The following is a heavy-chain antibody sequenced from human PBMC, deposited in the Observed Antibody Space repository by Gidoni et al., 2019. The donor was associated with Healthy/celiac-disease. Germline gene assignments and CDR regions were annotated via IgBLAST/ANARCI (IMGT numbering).Heavy chain of an antibody. CDR2: INHSGST. Sequence: QVQLQQWGAGLLKPSETLSLTCAVYGGSFSGYYWSWIRQPPGKGLEWIGEINHSGSTNYNPSLKSRVTISVDTSKNQFSLKLSSVTAADTAVYYCARDPLLWFGEQGAFDIWGQGTMVTVSS. J-gene: IGHJ3*02. V-gene: IGHV4-34*01. CDR1: GGSFSGYY. D-gene: IGHD3-10*01. CDR3: ARDPLLWFGEQGAFDI.